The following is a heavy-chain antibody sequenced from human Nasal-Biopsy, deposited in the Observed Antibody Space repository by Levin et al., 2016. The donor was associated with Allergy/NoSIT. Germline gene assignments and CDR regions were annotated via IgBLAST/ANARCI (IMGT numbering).Heavy chain of an antibody. D-gene: IGHD6-19*01. CDR1: GFSFSNHW. CDR2: INTDGSTT. J-gene: IGHJ4*02. V-gene: IGHV3-74*01. CDR3: ARRDFSNGWPDL. Sequence: GGSLRLSCVASGFSFSNHWMHWVRQVPGKGLVWVSHINTDGSTTSYEESVKGRVSISRDNAKSTLYLQMSGLRVEDTAIYYCARRDFSNGWPDLWGQGTLVTVSS.